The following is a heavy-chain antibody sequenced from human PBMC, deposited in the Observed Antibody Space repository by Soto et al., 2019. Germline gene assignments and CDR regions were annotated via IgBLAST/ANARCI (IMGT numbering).Heavy chain of an antibody. Sequence: SVKVSCKASGGTFSSYSISGVRQAPGQGLEWMGGTIPIFGTANYAQKFQGRVTITADESTSTAYMELSSLRSEDTAVYYCARYWGCMSTSCDSYSYYGMDVWGRGTTVTVS. D-gene: IGHD2-2*01. CDR3: ARYWGCMSTSCDSYSYYGMDV. V-gene: IGHV1-69*13. CDR2: TIPIFGTA. CDR1: GGTFSSYS. J-gene: IGHJ6*02.